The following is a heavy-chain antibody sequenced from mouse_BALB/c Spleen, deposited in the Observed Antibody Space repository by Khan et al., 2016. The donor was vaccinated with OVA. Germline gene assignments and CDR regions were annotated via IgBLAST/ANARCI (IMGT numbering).Heavy chain of an antibody. Sequence: QVQLKQSGAELAKPGASVKMSCKASGYTFTTYWMHWVKQRPGQGLEWIGYINPSTGYTEYNQKFKDKATLTADKSSSTAYMQLSSLTSEDSAVYYCTRLGTTRGWFAYWGQGTLVTVSA. D-gene: IGHD2-14*01. V-gene: IGHV1-7*01. CDR2: INPSTGYT. CDR1: GYTFTTYW. J-gene: IGHJ3*01. CDR3: TRLGTTRGWFAY.